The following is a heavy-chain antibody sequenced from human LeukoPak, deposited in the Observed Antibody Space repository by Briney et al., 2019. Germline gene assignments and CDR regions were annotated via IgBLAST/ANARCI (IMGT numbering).Heavy chain of an antibody. Sequence: PSETLSLTCTVSGGSISSYYWSWIRQPPGKGLEWIGYIYYSGSTNYNPSLKSRVTISVDTSKNQFSLKLSSVTAADTAVYYCARAVPGSRYDFWSGYLTGSWFDPWGQGTLVTVSS. V-gene: IGHV4-59*01. CDR2: IYYSGST. CDR3: ARAVPGSRYDFWSGYLTGSWFDP. CDR1: GGSISSYY. J-gene: IGHJ5*02. D-gene: IGHD3-3*01.